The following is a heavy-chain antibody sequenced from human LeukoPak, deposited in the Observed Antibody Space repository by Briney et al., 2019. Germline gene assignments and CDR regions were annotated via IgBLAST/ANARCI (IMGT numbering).Heavy chain of an antibody. CDR3: ARVIISTKYYSGLDV. V-gene: IGHV3-30*03. CDR2: ISYDGNSK. Sequence: GGSLRLSCAGSGLTFSTYVIHWVRQTPGKGLEWAALISYDGNSKYYADSVKGRFTISRDNSKNTVYLQMDSLRPEDTAVYYCARVIISTKYYSGLDVWGQGTTVTVSS. J-gene: IGHJ6*02. D-gene: IGHD2/OR15-2a*01. CDR1: GLTFSTYV.